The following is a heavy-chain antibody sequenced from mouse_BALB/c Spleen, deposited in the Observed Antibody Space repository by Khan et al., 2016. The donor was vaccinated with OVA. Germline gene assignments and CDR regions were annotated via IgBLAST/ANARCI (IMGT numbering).Heavy chain of an antibody. V-gene: IGHV2-6*02. CDR3: ARWFDSYSSHYAMDY. D-gene: IGHD2-12*01. CDR2: IWSDGST. Sequence: QVQLKQSGPGLVAPSQSLSITCTVSGFSLTSYCVYWVRQPPGKGLEWLVVIWSDGSTNYNSVLKSRLSISKDNSKSQVFLKMNSLQTDDTAIYYCARWFDSYSSHYAMDYWGQGTSVTVSS. J-gene: IGHJ4*01. CDR1: GFSLTSYC.